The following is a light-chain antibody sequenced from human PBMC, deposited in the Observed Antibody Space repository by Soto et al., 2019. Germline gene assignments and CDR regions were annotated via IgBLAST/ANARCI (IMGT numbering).Light chain of an antibody. Sequence: QSVLTQPPSASGTPGQRVTISCSGSSSNIGSTTVNWYQHLPGTAPKLLIYSNNQRPSGVPDRFSGSKYVTSASLAISGLPSEDEADYYCAAWDDSLNGVVFGGGTKLTVL. CDR3: AAWDDSLNGVV. CDR2: SNN. J-gene: IGLJ2*01. CDR1: SSNIGSTT. V-gene: IGLV1-44*01.